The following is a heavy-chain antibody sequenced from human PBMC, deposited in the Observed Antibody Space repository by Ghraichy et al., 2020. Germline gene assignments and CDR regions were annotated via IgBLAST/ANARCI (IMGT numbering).Heavy chain of an antibody. J-gene: IGHJ5*02. Sequence: ESLNISCAVYGGSFSGYYWSWIRQPPGKGLEWIGEINHSGSTNYNPSLKSRVTISVDTSKNQFSLKLSSVTAADTAVYYCARGAYYDILTGYYRYNWFDPWGQGTLVTVSS. D-gene: IGHD3-9*01. CDR3: ARGAYYDILTGYYRYNWFDP. CDR2: INHSGST. CDR1: GGSFSGYY. V-gene: IGHV4-34*01.